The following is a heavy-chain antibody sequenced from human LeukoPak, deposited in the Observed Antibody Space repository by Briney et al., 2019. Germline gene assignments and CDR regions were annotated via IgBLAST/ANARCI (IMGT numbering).Heavy chain of an antibody. Sequence: GASVKVSCKASGYTFTGYYMHWVRQAPGQGLEWMGWINPNSGGTHYAQKFEGRVTMTRDTSISTAYMELSRLKSDDTAVYYCASRSDNCDLGFDYWGQGTLVTVSS. CDR3: ASRSDNCDLGFDY. CDR2: INPNSGGT. J-gene: IGHJ4*02. V-gene: IGHV1-2*02. D-gene: IGHD1-1*01. CDR1: GYTFTGYY.